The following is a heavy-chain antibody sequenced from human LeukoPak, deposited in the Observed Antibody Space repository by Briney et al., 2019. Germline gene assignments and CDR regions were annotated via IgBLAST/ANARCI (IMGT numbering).Heavy chain of an antibody. Sequence: GGSLRLSXAASGFTFSSYWMHWIRQAPGKGLEWVSYISSSGSTIYYADSVKGRFTISRDNAKNSLYLQVNCLRAEDTAVYYCARDTAMVHYYYYYYMDVWGKGTTVTVSS. CDR1: GFTFSSYW. J-gene: IGHJ6*03. V-gene: IGHV3-11*04. CDR3: ARDTAMVHYYYYYYMDV. CDR2: ISSSGSTI. D-gene: IGHD5-18*01.